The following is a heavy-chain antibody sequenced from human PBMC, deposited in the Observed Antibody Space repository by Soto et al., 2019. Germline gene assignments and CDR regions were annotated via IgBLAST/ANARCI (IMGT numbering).Heavy chain of an antibody. D-gene: IGHD6-13*01. J-gene: IGHJ5*02. CDR3: ARHPERIAEIGWFDP. V-gene: IGHV3-48*01. Sequence: GGSLRLSCAASGFTFTNYGMQWVRQAPGKGLEWVAVISNSSSNIYYAESVKGRFTISRDNAKNSLYLQMNSLRAEDTAVYYCARHPERIAEIGWFDPWGQGTLVTVSS. CDR2: ISNSSSNI. CDR1: GFTFTNYG.